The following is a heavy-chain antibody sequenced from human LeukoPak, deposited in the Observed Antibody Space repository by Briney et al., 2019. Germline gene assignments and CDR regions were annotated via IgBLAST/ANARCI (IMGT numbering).Heavy chain of an antibody. CDR2: MNPNSGNT. CDR1: GYTFTSYD. V-gene: IGHV1-8*03. D-gene: IGHD1-26*01. J-gene: IGHJ4*02. Sequence: GASVKVSCKASGYTFTSYDINWVRQATGQGLEWMGWMNPNSGNTGYAQKFQGRVTITRNTSISTAYMELSSLRSDDTAVYYCARDGWELLPCGYWGQGTLVTVSS. CDR3: ARDGWELLPCGY.